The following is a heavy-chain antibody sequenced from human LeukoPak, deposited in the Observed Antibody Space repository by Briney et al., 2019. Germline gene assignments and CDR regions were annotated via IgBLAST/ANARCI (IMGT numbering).Heavy chain of an antibody. D-gene: IGHD6-19*01. CDR3: ARGVAVAGNYYYYYMDV. CDR1: GYTFTSYD. CDR2: MNPNSGNT. J-gene: IGHJ6*03. V-gene: IGHV1-8*01. Sequence: EASVKVSCKASGYTFTSYDINWVRQATGQGLEWMGWMNPNSGNTGYAQKFQGRVTMTRNTSISTAYMELSSLRSEDTAVYYCARGVAVAGNYYYYYMDVWGKGTTVTISS.